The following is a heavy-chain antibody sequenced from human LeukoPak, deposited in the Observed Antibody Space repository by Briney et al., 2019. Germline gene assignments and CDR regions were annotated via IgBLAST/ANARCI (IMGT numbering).Heavy chain of an antibody. CDR2: IRYDGGNK. D-gene: IGHD4-17*01. Sequence: GGSLRLSCAASGFTFSTYGMHWVRQAPGKRLEWVSLIRYDGGNKYYADSVKGRFTISRDNSKNTLYLQMNSLRAEDTAVCYCVKDPYGDYLRYFDYWGQGTLVTVSS. V-gene: IGHV3-30*02. CDR1: GFTFSTYG. J-gene: IGHJ4*02. CDR3: VKDPYGDYLRYFDY.